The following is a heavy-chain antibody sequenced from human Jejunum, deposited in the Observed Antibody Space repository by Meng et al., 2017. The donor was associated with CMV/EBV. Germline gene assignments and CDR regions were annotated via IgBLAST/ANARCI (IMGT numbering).Heavy chain of an antibody. CDR2: ISGSGGST. CDR3: AKYDIVVVPASRPDY. J-gene: IGHJ4*02. V-gene: IGHV3-23*01. CDR1: GFTFSSYA. Sequence: GFTFSSYAMGWVRQAPGKGLEWVSSISGSGGSTYYADSVKGRFTISRDNSKNTLYLQMNSLRAEDTAVYYCAKYDIVVVPASRPDYWGQGTLVTVSS. D-gene: IGHD2-2*01.